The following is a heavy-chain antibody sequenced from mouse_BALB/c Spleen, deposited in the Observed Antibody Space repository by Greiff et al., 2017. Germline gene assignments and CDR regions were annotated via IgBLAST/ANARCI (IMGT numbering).Heavy chain of an antibody. Sequence: EVKLQESGPGLVKPSQSLSLTCSVTGYSITSGYYWNWIRQFPGNKLEWMGYISYDGSNNYNPSLKNRISITRDTSKNQFFLKLNSVTTEDTATYYCARDGPLLRPHYYAMDYWGQGTSVTVSS. V-gene: IGHV3-6*02. J-gene: IGHJ4*01. CDR2: ISYDGSN. CDR3: ARDGPLLRPHYYAMDY. D-gene: IGHD1-2*01. CDR1: GYSITSGYY.